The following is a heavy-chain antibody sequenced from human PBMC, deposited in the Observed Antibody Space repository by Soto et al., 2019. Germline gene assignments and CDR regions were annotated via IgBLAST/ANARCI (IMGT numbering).Heavy chain of an antibody. D-gene: IGHD5-18*01. CDR2: VYYSGST. J-gene: IGHJ4*02. V-gene: IGHV4-59*12. CDR1: GGSISSYS. CDR3: ALDRGYSFGPRINYYFDY. Sequence: SETLSLTCTVSGGSISSYSWSWIRQPPGKGLEWIGYVYYSGSTNYNPSLGSRVTISVDTSKKQASLKLTSVTAADTAVYYCALDRGYSFGPRINYYFDYWGQGTLVTVSS.